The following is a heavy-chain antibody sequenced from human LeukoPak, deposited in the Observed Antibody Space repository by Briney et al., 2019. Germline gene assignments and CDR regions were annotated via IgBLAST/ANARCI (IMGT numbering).Heavy chain of an antibody. CDR3: ARGRGWGTFDI. CDR2: ISSNGGST. V-gene: IGHV3-64*01. J-gene: IGHJ3*02. Sequence: GGSLRLSCAASGFTFSSYAMHWVRQAPGKGLEYVSAISSNGGSTYYANSVKGRFTISRENAKNSLYLQMNSLRVGDTAVYYCARGRGWGTFDIWGQGTMVTVSS. D-gene: IGHD3-10*01. CDR1: GFTFSSYA.